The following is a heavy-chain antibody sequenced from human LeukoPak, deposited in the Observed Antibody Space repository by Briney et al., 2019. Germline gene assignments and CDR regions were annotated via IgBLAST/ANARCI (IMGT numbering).Heavy chain of an antibody. D-gene: IGHD4-17*01. J-gene: IGHJ6*02. CDR3: ASGDYGHYYYGMDV. Sequence: GGSLRLSCAASGFTFSSYSMNWVRQAPGKGLEWVSYISSSSSTIYYADSVRGRFTISRDNAKNSLYLQMNSLRAEDTAVYYCASGDYGHYYYGMDVWGQGTTVTVSS. V-gene: IGHV3-48*01. CDR2: ISSSSSTI. CDR1: GFTFSSYS.